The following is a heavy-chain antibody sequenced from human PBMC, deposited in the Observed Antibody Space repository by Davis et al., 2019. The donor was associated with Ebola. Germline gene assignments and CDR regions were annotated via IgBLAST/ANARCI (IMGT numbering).Heavy chain of an antibody. Sequence: PSETLSLTCPISGDSVSGNNGAWNWIRQSPSRGLEWLGRTYYSSKWYNGYAESVKSRTNISPDTAKNQFSLHLNSVTPEDTAVYYCARGWLRSGLDVWGKGAAVIVSS. CDR3: ARGWLRSGLDV. J-gene: IGHJ6*04. CDR2: TYYSSKWYN. CDR1: GDSVSGNNGA. D-gene: IGHD5-12*01. V-gene: IGHV6-1*01.